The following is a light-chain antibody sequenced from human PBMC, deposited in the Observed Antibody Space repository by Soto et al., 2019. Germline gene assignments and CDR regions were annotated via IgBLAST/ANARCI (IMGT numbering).Light chain of an antibody. CDR2: DVT. J-gene: IGLJ1*01. V-gene: IGLV2-11*01. Sequence: QSVLTQPRSVSGSPGQSVTISCTGTSSDVGGYDSVSWYQQQPGKAPKLLIYDVTKRPSGVPNRFSGSKSGNTASLTISGLQAEDEADYYCCSYLGSYSYVFGTG. CDR3: CSYLGSYSYV. CDR1: SSDVGGYDS.